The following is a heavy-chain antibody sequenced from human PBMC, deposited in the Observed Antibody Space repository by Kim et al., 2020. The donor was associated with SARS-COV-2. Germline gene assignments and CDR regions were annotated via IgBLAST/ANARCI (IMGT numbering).Heavy chain of an antibody. J-gene: IGHJ6*02. D-gene: IGHD6-13*01. Sequence: GGSLRLSCAASGFTFSNAWISWVRQAPGKGLEWVGRIKSKTDGGTTDYAAPVKGRFTISRDDSKNTLYLQMNSLKTEDTAVYYCTTEPYSSSWYNYYYGMDVWGQGTTVTVSS. CDR3: TTEPYSSSWYNYYYGMDV. CDR1: GFTFSNAW. V-gene: IGHV3-15*01. CDR2: IKSKTDGGTT.